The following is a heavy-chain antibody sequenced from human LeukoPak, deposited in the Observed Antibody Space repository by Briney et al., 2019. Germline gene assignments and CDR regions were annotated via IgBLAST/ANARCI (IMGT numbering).Heavy chain of an antibody. J-gene: IGHJ4*02. CDR2: IYPGDSDT. V-gene: IGHV5-51*01. D-gene: IGHD3-3*01. CDR1: GYSFTSYW. Sequence: GESLKISCKGSGYSFTSYWIGWVRQMPGKGLEWMGFIYPGDSDTRYSPSFQGQVTISADSSSSTAYLQWSSLKASDTAMYYCVRHVVVDDFWSGYSDYWGQGTLVTVSS. CDR3: VRHVVVDDFWSGYSDY.